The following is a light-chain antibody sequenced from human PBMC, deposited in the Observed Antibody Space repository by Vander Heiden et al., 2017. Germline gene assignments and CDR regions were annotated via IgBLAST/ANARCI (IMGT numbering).Light chain of an antibody. V-gene: IGLV1-44*01. CDR1: KSNIGSNT. CDR3: ASWGDSLYGVV. J-gene: IGLJ2*01. Sequence: QSVLAQPPSASGIPGQRVTISCSGSKSNIGSNTINWYQQLPGRTPKVLINKDDERPSGVPDRFSGSKSGTSGSLAISGLQPEDEAYYYCASWGDSLYGVVFGGGTKLTVL. CDR2: KDD.